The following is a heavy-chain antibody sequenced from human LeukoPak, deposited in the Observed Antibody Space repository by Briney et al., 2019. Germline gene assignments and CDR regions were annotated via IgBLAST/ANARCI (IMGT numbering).Heavy chain of an antibody. CDR3: ARSYDSSGYCTFDY. Sequence: SETLSLTCTVSGDSITSADYYWGWIRQSAGKGLEWIGRIYTTGSTSYNPSLRTRVTISADTSKNQFSLKLSSVTTTDTAVYYCARSYDSSGYCTFDYWGQGTLVTVSS. CDR2: IYTTGST. CDR1: GDSITSADYY. V-gene: IGHV4-61*02. D-gene: IGHD3-22*01. J-gene: IGHJ4*02.